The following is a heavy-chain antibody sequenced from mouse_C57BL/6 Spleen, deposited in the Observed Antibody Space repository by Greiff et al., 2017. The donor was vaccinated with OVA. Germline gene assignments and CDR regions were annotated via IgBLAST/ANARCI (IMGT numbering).Heavy chain of an antibody. CDR2: ISYDGSN. V-gene: IGHV3-6*01. CDR3: ARGIYYDYDGDAMDY. D-gene: IGHD2-4*01. J-gene: IGHJ4*01. CDR1: GYSITSGYY. Sequence: EVKLVESGPGLVKPSQSLSLTCSVTGYSITSGYYWNWIRQFPGNKLEWMGYISYDGSNNYNPSLKNRISITRDTSKNQFFLKLNSVTTEDTATYYCARGIYYDYDGDAMDYWGQGTSVTVSS.